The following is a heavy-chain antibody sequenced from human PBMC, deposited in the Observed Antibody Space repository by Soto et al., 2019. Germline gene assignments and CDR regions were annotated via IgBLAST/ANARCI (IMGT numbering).Heavy chain of an antibody. J-gene: IGHJ6*02. V-gene: IGHV1-69*13. CDR1: GGTFSSYA. D-gene: IGHD3-10*01. Sequence: SVKVSCKASGGTFSSYAISWVRQAPGQGLEWMGGIIPIFGTANYAQKFQGRVTITADESTSTAYMELSSPRSEDTAVYYCARGDFRGVITYYYYYGMDVWGQGTTVTVSS. CDR3: ARGDFRGVITYYYYYGMDV. CDR2: IIPIFGTA.